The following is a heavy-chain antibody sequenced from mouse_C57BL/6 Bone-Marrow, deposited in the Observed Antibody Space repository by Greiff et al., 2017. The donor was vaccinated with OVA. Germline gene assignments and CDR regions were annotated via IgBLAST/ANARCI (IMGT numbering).Heavy chain of an antibody. CDR2: IYPGSGNT. CDR3: ARSPITTGVAASDYAMDY. V-gene: IGHV1-76*01. Sequence: QVQLQQSGAELVRPGASVKLSCKASGYTFTDYYINWVKQRPGQGLEWIARIYPGSGNTYYNEKFKGKATLTAEKTSSTAYMQLSSLTSEDSAVYFCARSPITTGVAASDYAMDYWGQGTSVTVSA. D-gene: IGHD1-1*01. J-gene: IGHJ4*01. CDR1: GYTFTDYY.